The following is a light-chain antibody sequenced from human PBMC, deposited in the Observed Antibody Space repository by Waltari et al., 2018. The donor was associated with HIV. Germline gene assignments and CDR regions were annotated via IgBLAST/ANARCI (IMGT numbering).Light chain of an antibody. CDR2: EVT. CDR1: SSDVGGYNY. V-gene: IGLV2-14*01. J-gene: IGLJ2*01. CDR3: SSYTSSNTVV. Sequence: QSALTQPASVSGSPGQSITISCTGTSSDVGGYNYVSWYQQHPGKAPKVMIYEVTNRPSGVSNRFSGLQAEDEADYYCSSYTSSNTVVFGGGTKLTVL.